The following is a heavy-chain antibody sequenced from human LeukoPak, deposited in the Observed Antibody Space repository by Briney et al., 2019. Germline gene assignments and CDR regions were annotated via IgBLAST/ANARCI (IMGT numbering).Heavy chain of an antibody. J-gene: IGHJ4*02. Sequence: GGSLRLSCAASGFTFQNYAMSWVRQAPGKGLEWASSISGSGPSTDYADSVKGRFTISRGKSKNTLYLQMNSLRVEDTAVYYCARLPTFYYDSSHYHYDYWGQGTLVTVSS. CDR2: ISGSGPST. V-gene: IGHV3-23*01. CDR3: ARLPTFYYDSSHYHYDY. CDR1: GFTFQNYA. D-gene: IGHD3-22*01.